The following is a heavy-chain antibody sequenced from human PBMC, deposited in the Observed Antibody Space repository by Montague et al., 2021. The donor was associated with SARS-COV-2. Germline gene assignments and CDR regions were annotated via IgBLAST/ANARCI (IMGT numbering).Heavy chain of an antibody. J-gene: IGHJ2*01. V-gene: IGHV3-23*01. Sequence: SLRLSCAASEFPFNTYTMTWVRQAPGKGLEWVSSIFGSGAGEYYSDSVQGRFTISRDNSKNTLYLQLHSLRAEDTAVYYCAKNGGAGSLVYWHFDLWGRGTPVAVSS. D-gene: IGHD2-8*01. CDR1: EFPFNTYT. CDR3: AKNGGAGSLVYWHFDL. CDR2: IFGSGAGE.